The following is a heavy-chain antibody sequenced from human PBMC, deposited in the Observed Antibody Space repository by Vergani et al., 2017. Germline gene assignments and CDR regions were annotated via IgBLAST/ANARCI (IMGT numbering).Heavy chain of an antibody. V-gene: IGHV1-46*03. D-gene: IGHD6-13*01. CDR1: GYTFTSYY. J-gene: IGHJ4*02. Sequence: QVQLVQSGAEVTKPGASVKASCKASGYTFTSYYMHWVRQAPGQGLEWMGIINPSGGSTSYAQKFQGRVTMTRDTSTSTVYMELSSLRSEDTAVYYCARLDAAAGTDYWGQGTLVTVSS. CDR2: INPSGGST. CDR3: ARLDAAAGTDY.